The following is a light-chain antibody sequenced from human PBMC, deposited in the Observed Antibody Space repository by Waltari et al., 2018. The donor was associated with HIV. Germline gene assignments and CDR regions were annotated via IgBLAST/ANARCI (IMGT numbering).Light chain of an antibody. CDR3: QSYDITLSASVV. Sequence: QSVLTQPPSVSGAPGQRVTISCTGSSSNIGARARFDVHWYQQLPGTAPKLLIYGNQNLPSGVPDRFSASKSGTAASLTITGLQAEDEADYFCQSYDITLSASVVFGGGTKLTVL. V-gene: IGLV1-40*01. CDR2: GNQ. J-gene: IGLJ2*01. CDR1: SSNIGARARFD.